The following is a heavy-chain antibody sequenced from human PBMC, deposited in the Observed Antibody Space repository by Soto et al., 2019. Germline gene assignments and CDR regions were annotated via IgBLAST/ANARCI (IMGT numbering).Heavy chain of an antibody. CDR3: ARLDFRMNWFDP. V-gene: IGHV4-30-4*01. J-gene: IGHJ5*02. CDR2: VYYSGSS. D-gene: IGHD3-3*01. Sequence: SETLSLTCTVSGDSISGGASFWSWIRQPPGKGLEWIANVYYSGSSYYNPSLKSRLTISVDRSKNQFSLKLSSVTAADTAVYYCARLDFRMNWFDPWGQGTLVTVSS. CDR1: GDSISGGASF.